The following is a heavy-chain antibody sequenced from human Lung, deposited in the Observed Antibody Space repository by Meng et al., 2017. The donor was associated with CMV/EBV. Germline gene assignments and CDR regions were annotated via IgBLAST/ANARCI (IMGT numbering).Heavy chain of an antibody. CDR2: ISYDGSNK. J-gene: IGHJ6*02. V-gene: IGHV3-30*04. CDR3: VRDQGGESMIAVLIERFGMDV. CDR1: GFTFNTYA. D-gene: IGHD3-22*01. Sequence: GGSLGLXCAASGFTFNTYAMHWVRQAPGKGLEWVAVISYDGSNKYTADSVQGRLTISRDNSKNNLYIQMNSLTVEDTAVYYCVRDQGGESMIAVLIERFGMDVXGQGXTVTVSS.